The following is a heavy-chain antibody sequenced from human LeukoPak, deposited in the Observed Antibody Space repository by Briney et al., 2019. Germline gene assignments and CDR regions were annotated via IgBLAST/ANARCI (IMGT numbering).Heavy chain of an antibody. J-gene: IGHJ4*02. CDR1: GFTFSSHA. CDR3: AKKGSRTIASGGFDW. Sequence: GGSLRLSCAASGFTFSSHAMSWVRQAPGKGLEWISTISGSGSTTYYGDSVKGRFTISRDNSKNTLDLQMDSLRAEDTAVYYCAKKGSRTIASGGFDWWGQGTLVIVSS. V-gene: IGHV3-23*01. CDR2: ISGSGSTT. D-gene: IGHD4/OR15-4a*01.